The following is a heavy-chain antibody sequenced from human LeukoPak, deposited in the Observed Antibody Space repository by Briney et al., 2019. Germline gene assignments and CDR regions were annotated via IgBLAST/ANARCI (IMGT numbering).Heavy chain of an antibody. CDR1: GFTFSSYA. CDR2: IRSKAYGGTT. Sequence: GGSLRLSCAASGFTFSSYAMSWFRQAPGKGLEWVGFIRSKAYGGTTEYAASVKGRFTISRDDSKSIAYLQMNSLKTEDTAVYYCTRTHMTHDAFDIWGQGTMVTVSS. V-gene: IGHV3-49*03. CDR3: TRTHMTHDAFDI. J-gene: IGHJ3*02.